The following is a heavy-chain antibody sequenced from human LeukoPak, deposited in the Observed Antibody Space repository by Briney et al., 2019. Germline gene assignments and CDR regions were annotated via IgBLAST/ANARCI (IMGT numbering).Heavy chain of an antibody. D-gene: IGHD3-22*01. CDR2: ISSRSSYI. Sequence: GGSLRLSCAASGFTFSNFSMNWVRQAPGKGLEWVSSISSRSSYIYYADSVKGRFTISRDNSKNTLYLQMNSLRAEDTAVYYCASIGRGSGSSGYYWRSFDYWGQGTLVPVSS. CDR1: GFTFSNFS. J-gene: IGHJ4*02. CDR3: ASIGRGSGSSGYYWRSFDY. V-gene: IGHV3-21*01.